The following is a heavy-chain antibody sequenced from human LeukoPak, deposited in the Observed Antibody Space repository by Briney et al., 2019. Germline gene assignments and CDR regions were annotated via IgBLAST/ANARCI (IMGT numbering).Heavy chain of an antibody. V-gene: IGHV3-9*01. J-gene: IGHJ4*02. CDR2: ISWNSGSI. CDR1: GFTFSSYW. Sequence: GGSLRLSCAASGFTFSSYWMHWVRQPPGKGLEWVSGISWNSGSIDYADSVKGRFTISRDNAKNSLYLQMNSLRVEDTAFYYCAKDNRRHYTSGPNPDSLHWGQGALVTVSS. CDR3: AKDNRRHYTSGPNPDSLH. D-gene: IGHD6-19*01.